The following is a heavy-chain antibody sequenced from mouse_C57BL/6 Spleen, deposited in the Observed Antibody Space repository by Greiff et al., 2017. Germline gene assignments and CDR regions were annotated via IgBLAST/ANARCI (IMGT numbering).Heavy chain of an antibody. Sequence: EVHLVESGRGLVKPGGSLKISCAASGFTFSDSGMHWVRQAPEKGLEWVAYISRGSSTIYYADTVKGRFPISTDNSNNTLFLQMTSLRSEYKAMYYGARPVTTAVRYFDVWGTGTTGTVSS. CDR2: ISRGSSTI. CDR1: GFTFSDSG. CDR3: ARPVTTAVRYFDV. V-gene: IGHV5-17*01. D-gene: IGHD1-1*01. J-gene: IGHJ1*03.